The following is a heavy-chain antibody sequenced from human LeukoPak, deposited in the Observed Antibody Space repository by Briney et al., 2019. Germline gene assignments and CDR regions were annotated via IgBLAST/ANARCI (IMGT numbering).Heavy chain of an antibody. CDR1: GGSISSSSYY. V-gene: IGHV4-39*01. J-gene: IGHJ6*02. CDR3: ARAYCSSTSCYPSVYYGMDV. D-gene: IGHD2-2*01. Sequence: SETLSLTCTVSGGSISSSSYYWGWIRQPPGKGLEWIGSIYYSGSTYYNPSLKSRVTISVDTSKNQFSLKLSSATAADTAVYYCARAYCSSTSCYPSVYYGMDVWGQGTTVTVSS. CDR2: IYYSGST.